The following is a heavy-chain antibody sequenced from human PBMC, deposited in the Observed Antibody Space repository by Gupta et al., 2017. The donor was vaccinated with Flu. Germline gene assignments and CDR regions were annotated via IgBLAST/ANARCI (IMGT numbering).Heavy chain of an antibody. CDR2: INAADGNT. CDR1: EYAFTKYA. J-gene: IGHJ4*02. V-gene: IGHV1-3*01. D-gene: IGHD2-8*01. Sequence: QVHLVQSGAEVQKPGASVKVSCKAPEYAFTKYAIYWVRQAPGQRLEWVGRINAADGNTKDSQKCQDRVTITRDTSASTAYMELSSLRSEDTAVEYCARGAAYCTNGVCSWGYYFEVWGQGTLVTVSS. CDR3: ARGAAYCTNGVCSWGYYFEV.